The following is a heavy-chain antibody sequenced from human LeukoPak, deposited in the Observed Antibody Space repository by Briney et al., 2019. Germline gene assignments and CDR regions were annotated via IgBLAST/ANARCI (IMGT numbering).Heavy chain of an antibody. CDR1: GFTFNSYN. D-gene: IGHD4-23*01. CDR2: IRSDGGEE. J-gene: IGHJ4*02. CDR3: AKDQAGG. Sequence: PGGSLRLSCAASGFTFNSYNMNWVRQAPGKGLEWVSFIRSDGGEEYYADSVKGRFTISRDNSKNTLYLQMNSLRPEDTAIYYCAKDQAGGWGQGTLVTVSS. V-gene: IGHV3-30*02.